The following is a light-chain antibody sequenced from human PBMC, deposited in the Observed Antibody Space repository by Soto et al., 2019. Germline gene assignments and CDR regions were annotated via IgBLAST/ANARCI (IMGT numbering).Light chain of an antibody. V-gene: IGLV6-57*02. CDR2: GDN. CDR3: PSYDRSSLYV. J-gene: IGLJ1*01. Sequence: NFMLTQPHSVSESPGKTVTISCTGSSGSVASNYVHWYQRRPGSAPTIVIYGDNQRPSGVPDRFSGSIDSSSNSASLTISRLKAEDEADYFCPSYDRSSLYVFGTGTKLTVL. CDR1: SGSVASNY.